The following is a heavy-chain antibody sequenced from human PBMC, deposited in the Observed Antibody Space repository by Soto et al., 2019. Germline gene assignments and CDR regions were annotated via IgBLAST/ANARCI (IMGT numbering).Heavy chain of an antibody. D-gene: IGHD6-6*01. Sequence: EVQLVESGGGLVQPGGSLRLSCAASGFTVSSNYMSWVRQAPGKGLEWVSGIYSGGSTFYADSEKGSFTISRDNSKNTVYLQMNSLRDEDAGVYYCARDIGRGAAQTNYIDVWGKGTPVTVS. CDR3: ARDIGRGAAQTNYIDV. V-gene: IGHV3-66*01. CDR2: IYSGGST. CDR1: GFTVSSNY. J-gene: IGHJ6*03.